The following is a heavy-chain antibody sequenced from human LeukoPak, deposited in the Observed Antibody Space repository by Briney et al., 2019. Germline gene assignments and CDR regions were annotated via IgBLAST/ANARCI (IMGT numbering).Heavy chain of an antibody. CDR3: ARQTGGYSYGS. D-gene: IGHD5-18*01. V-gene: IGHV4-34*01. J-gene: IGHJ4*02. CDR1: GGSFSGYY. CDR2: INHSGST. Sequence: PSETLSLTCAVYGGSFSGYYWSWIRQPPGKGLEWIGEINHSGSTNYNPSLKSRVTISVDTSKNQFSLKLSSVTAADTAVYYCARQTGGYSYGSWGQGTLVTVSS.